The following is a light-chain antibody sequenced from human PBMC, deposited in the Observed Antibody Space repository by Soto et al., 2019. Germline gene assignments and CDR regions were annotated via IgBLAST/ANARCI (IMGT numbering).Light chain of an antibody. J-gene: IGLJ1*01. CDR1: SIDVGSYTL. V-gene: IGLV2-23*02. CDR2: EVS. Sequence: QSALTPTSSVSGSPGQSITISFPGISIDVGSYTLVSWYQQHPGKVPKLMIYEVSKRPSGVSVRFSGSRSGNTASLTISGLQAEDEADYFCWSYAGYFTYVFGTGTKVTGL. CDR3: WSYAGYFTYV.